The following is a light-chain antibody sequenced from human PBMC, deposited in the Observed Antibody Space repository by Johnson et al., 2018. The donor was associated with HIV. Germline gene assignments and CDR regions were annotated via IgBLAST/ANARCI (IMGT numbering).Light chain of an antibody. CDR3: GTWDSSLSALNYV. V-gene: IGLV1-51*01. CDR1: SSNIGNNY. Sequence: QSVLTQPPSVSAAPGQKVTISCSGSSSNIGNNYVSWYQQLPGTAPKLLIYENTKRPSGIPDRFSGSKSGTSATLGLTGLPTGDEADYYCGTWDSSLSALNYVCGTGTKVTVL. J-gene: IGLJ1*01. CDR2: ENT.